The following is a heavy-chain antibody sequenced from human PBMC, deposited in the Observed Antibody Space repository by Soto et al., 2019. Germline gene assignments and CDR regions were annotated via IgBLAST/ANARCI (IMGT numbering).Heavy chain of an antibody. D-gene: IGHD4-17*01. CDR3: ARTRLRTHKFDP. Sequence: ASVKVSCKAGGYSFTTYGISWVRQAPGEGLEWMGWISADSVNTKYAQKFQDRLTMTTDTSTSTAYMELSSLRSDDTAVYYCARTRLRTHKFDPWGQGTLVTVSS. V-gene: IGHV1-18*01. CDR2: ISADSVNT. CDR1: GYSFTTYG. J-gene: IGHJ5*02.